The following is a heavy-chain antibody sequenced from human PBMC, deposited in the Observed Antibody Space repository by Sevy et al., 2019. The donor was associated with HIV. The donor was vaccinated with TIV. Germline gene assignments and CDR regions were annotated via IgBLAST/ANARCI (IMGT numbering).Heavy chain of an antibody. V-gene: IGHV1-18*01. CDR2: ISAYNGNT. J-gene: IGHJ5*02. D-gene: IGHD2-2*01. CDR1: GYTFTSYG. Sequence: ASVKVSCKASGYTFTSYGISWVRQAPGQGLEWMGWISAYNGNTNYAQKLQGRVNMTTDTSTSTAYMELRSLRSDDTAVYYCARDLGYCSSTSCYDWFDPWGQGTLVTVSS. CDR3: ARDLGYCSSTSCYDWFDP.